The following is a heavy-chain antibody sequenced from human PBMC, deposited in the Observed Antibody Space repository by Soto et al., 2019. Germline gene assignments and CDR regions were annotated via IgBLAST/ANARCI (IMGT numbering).Heavy chain of an antibody. V-gene: IGHV4-4*02. Sequence: SETLSLTCAVSGGSIRSNNWWSWVRQPPGKGLEWIGEIFHSGSTHYNPSLKTRVTISVDKSKNLFSLKLSSVTAADTAVYYCARVYSGSYSDYWGQGTLVTVS. J-gene: IGHJ4*02. CDR1: GGSIRSNNW. CDR3: ARVYSGSYSDY. D-gene: IGHD1-26*01. CDR2: IFHSGST.